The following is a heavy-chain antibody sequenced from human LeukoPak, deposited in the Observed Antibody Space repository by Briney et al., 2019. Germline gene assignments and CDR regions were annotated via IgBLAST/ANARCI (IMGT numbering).Heavy chain of an antibody. V-gene: IGHV1-24*01. D-gene: IGHD2-2*03. J-gene: IGHJ5*02. Sequence: GVYPDSCQTFYSHKFQGRVTMAEDKYKETAYMEVNSQASEDTAVYYCATGHSTGYHSSFDLWGQGTLVTVSS. CDR3: ATGHSTGYHSSFDL. CDR2: VYPDSCQT.